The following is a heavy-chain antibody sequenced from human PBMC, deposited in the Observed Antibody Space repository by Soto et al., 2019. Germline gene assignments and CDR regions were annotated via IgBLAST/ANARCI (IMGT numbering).Heavy chain of an antibody. CDR3: VRGGVNFFDY. D-gene: IGHD3-3*01. Sequence: QVQLVESWGGVVQPGMTLRLSCAATGFAFSLFGMHWVRQTPDKRLEWVAVIWFDGSKTYYADAVKGRFTISRDNSNNTLYLQTNSLRADDTAVYYCVRGGVNFFDYWGQGALVTVSS. CDR2: IWFDGSKT. J-gene: IGHJ4*02. CDR1: GFAFSLFG. V-gene: IGHV3-33*01.